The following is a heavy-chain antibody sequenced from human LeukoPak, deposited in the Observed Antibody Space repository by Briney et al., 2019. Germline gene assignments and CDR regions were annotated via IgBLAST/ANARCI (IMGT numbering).Heavy chain of an antibody. V-gene: IGHV1-18*04. Sequence: ASVKVSCKASGYTFSNYGISWVRQAPGLGVEWMGWTSYNGNTNYAQKFQDRVTMTTDTSTTTAYMELRSLESDDTAVYYCARHSGSGWQALGYWGQGTLVTVSS. D-gene: IGHD6-19*01. CDR3: ARHSGSGWQALGY. J-gene: IGHJ4*02. CDR1: GYTFSNYG. CDR2: TSYNGNT.